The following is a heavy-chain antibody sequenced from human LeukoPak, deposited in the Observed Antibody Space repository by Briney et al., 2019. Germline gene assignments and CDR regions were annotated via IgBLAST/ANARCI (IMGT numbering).Heavy chain of an antibody. J-gene: IGHJ4*02. V-gene: IGHV4-31*03. CDR2: IYYGGST. Sequence: SQTLSLTCTVSGGSICSGGYYWSSTRQHPGRGRGWIAYIYYGGSTYYNPSLKSRVTISVDTSKHQISLKLSSVTAADTAVYYCASDSRDDFPNRGFDYWGQGTLVTVSS. CDR3: ASDSRDDFPNRGFDY. CDR1: GGSICSGGYY. D-gene: IGHD1-1*01.